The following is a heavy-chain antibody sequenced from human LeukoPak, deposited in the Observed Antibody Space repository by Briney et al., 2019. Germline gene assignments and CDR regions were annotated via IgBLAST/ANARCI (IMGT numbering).Heavy chain of an antibody. CDR2: ISGSGGST. D-gene: IGHD2-2*01. J-gene: IGHJ4*02. V-gene: IGHV3-23*01. CDR3: AKDPAQRYCSSTSCFGDY. Sequence: GGSLRLSCAASGFTFSSYGMHWVRQAPGKGLEWVSAISGSGGSTYYADSVEGRFTISRDNSKNTLYLQMNSLRAEDTAVYYCAKDPAQRYCSSTSCFGDYWGQGTLVTVSS. CDR1: GFTFSSYG.